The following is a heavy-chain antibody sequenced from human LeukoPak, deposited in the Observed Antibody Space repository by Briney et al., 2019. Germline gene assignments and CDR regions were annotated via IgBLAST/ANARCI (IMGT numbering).Heavy chain of an antibody. CDR2: ISSSGSTI. D-gene: IGHD6-13*01. J-gene: IGHJ4*02. V-gene: IGHV3-48*03. CDR1: GFTFSSYE. CDR3: ARDPKDRWYWGDYYFDY. Sequence: PGGSLRLSCAASGFTFSSYEMNWVRQAPGKGLEWVSYISSSGSTIYYADSVKGRFTISRDNAKNSLYLQMNSLRAEDTAVYYCARDPKDRWYWGDYYFDYWGQGTLVTVSS.